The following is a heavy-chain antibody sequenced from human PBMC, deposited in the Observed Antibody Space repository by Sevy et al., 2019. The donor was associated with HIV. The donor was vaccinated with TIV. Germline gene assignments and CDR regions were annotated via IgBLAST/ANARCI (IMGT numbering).Heavy chain of an antibody. J-gene: IGHJ6*03. D-gene: IGHD1-26*01. Sequence: GESLKISCAASGFTFSSTWMSWIRQAPGKGLEWVGRIKSKTDGGITDYAAPVKGRFSISRDDSKNTLYLQMSSLKTEDTALYYCTKVMEIGQELKSYYMDVWGKGTTVTVSS. CDR2: IKSKTDGGIT. CDR1: GFTFSSTW. V-gene: IGHV3-15*01. CDR3: TKVMEIGQELKSYYMDV.